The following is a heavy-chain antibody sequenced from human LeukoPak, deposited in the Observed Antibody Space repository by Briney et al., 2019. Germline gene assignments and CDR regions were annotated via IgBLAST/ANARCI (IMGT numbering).Heavy chain of an antibody. V-gene: IGHV4-39*01. J-gene: IGHJ4*02. CDR1: GGSVTRASHY. CDR2: IHYSGST. CDR3: TRHHDYGDKIDY. D-gene: IGHD4-23*01. Sequence: SETLSLTCTVSGGSVTRASHYWAGIRQPPGKGLEGIGSIHYSGSTYYSPSLKSRLTISGDTSKSQFSLKLTFVTAADTAVYYCTRHHDYGDKIDYWGQGTLVTVSS.